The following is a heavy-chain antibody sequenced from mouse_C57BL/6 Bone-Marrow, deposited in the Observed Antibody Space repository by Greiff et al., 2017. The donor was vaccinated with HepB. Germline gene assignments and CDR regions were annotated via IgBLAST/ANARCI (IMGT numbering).Heavy chain of an antibody. CDR1: GYTFTSYW. D-gene: IGHD2-2*01. CDR2: IYPGNSDT. CDR3: TRWLRRWYAMDY. J-gene: IGHJ4*01. V-gene: IGHV1-5*01. Sequence: VQLQQSGTVLARPGASVKMSCKTSGYTFTSYWMHWVKQRPGQGLEWIGAIYPGNSDTSYNQKLKGKAKLTAVTSASTAYLELSSLTNEDSAVYYCTRWLRRWYAMDYWGQGTSVTVSS.